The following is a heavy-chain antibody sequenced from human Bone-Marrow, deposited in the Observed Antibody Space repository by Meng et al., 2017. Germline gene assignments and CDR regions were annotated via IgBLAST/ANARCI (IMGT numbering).Heavy chain of an antibody. CDR2: IIPIFGTA. CDR3: ASAHTFFGVVTTLRWGMDV. J-gene: IGHJ6*02. D-gene: IGHD3-3*01. CDR1: GGIFSSYA. V-gene: IGHV1-69*06. Sequence: SAKVLCKASGGIFSSYAISWVRQAPGQGLEWMGGIIPIFGTANYAQKFQGRVTITADKSTSTAYMELSSLRSEDTAVYYCASAHTFFGVVTTLRWGMDVWGQGTTVTVSS.